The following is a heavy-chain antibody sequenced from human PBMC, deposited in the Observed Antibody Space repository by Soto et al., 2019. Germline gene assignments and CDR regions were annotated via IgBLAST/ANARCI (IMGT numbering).Heavy chain of an antibody. D-gene: IGHD2-15*01. CDR1: GFAFSSYA. Sequence: EVQLLESGGGLVQPGGSLRLSCAASGFAFSSYAMSWVRQSSGKGLEWVAAIGGDGASTYYADSVRGRFIISRDNSKNTPFLHMTSLRAEDTAVYYCTKDQDGEWWFSQGWFDPWGQGSLVTVSS. CDR3: TKDQDGEWWFSQGWFDP. V-gene: IGHV3-23*01. CDR2: IGGDGAST. J-gene: IGHJ5*02.